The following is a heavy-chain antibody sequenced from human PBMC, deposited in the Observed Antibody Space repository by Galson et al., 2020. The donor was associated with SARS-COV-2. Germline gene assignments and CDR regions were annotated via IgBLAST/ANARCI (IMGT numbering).Heavy chain of an antibody. J-gene: IGHJ6*02. Sequence: PGGSLRLSCAASGFTFSSYGMHWVRQAPGKGLEWVAVIWYDGSNKYYADSVKGRFTISRDNSKNTLYLQMNSLRAEDTAVYYCVGSPYYYYGMDVWGQGTTVTVSS. CDR1: GFTFSSYG. V-gene: IGHV3-33*01. CDR2: IWYDGSNK. CDR3: VGSPYYYYGMDV. D-gene: IGHD3-16*01.